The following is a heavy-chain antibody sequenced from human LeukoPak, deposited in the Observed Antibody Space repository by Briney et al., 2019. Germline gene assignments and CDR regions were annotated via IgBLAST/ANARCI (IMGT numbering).Heavy chain of an antibody. CDR2: INPSGGST. CDR1: GYTFTSYY. CDR3: ARVALPYCSGGSCYSYYYYGMDV. Sequence: GASVKVSCKASGYTFTSYYMHWVRQAPGQELEWMGIINPSGGSTSYAQKFQGRVTMTRDTSTSTVYMELSSLRSEDTAVYYCARVALPYCSGGSCYSYYYYGMDVWGQGTTVTVSS. D-gene: IGHD2-15*01. V-gene: IGHV1-46*03. J-gene: IGHJ6*02.